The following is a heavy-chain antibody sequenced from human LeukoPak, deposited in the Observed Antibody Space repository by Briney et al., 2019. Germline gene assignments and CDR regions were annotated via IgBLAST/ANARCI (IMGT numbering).Heavy chain of an antibody. D-gene: IGHD5-12*01. Sequence: GSLRLSCAASGFTFSSYAMSWVRQAPGKGLEWVSYISSSSSTIYYADSVKGRFTISRDNAKNSLYLRMNSLRAEDTAVYYCATKDGYKPAFGGQGTLVTVSS. CDR1: GFTFSSYA. V-gene: IGHV3-48*01. J-gene: IGHJ4*02. CDR3: ATKDGYKPAF. CDR2: ISSSSSTI.